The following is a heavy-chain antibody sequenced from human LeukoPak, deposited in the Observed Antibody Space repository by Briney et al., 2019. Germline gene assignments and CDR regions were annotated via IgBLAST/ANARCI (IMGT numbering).Heavy chain of an antibody. CDR1: GFTFGDYA. Sequence: GGSLRLSCTASGFTFGDYAMSWFRQAPGKGLEWVGFIRSKAYGGTTEYAASVKGRFTISRDDSKSIAYLQMNSLKTEDAAVYYCTRGNGGFDNWFDPWGQGTLVTVSS. V-gene: IGHV3-49*03. D-gene: IGHD3-16*01. J-gene: IGHJ5*02. CDR2: IRSKAYGGTT. CDR3: TRGNGGFDNWFDP.